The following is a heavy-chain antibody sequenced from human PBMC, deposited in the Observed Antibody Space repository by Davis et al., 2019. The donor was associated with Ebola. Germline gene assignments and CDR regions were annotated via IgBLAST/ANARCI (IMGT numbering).Heavy chain of an antibody. CDR3: ARLDAVGFGGLDV. D-gene: IGHD3-10*01. V-gene: IGHV4-59*01. CDR1: GASISSYY. CDR2: SHYSGST. J-gene: IGHJ6*02. Sequence: SETLSLTCSVSGASISSYYWSWIRQPPGKGLEWIGYSHYSGSTNYNPSLKSRVTISVDTSKNQFSLKLSSVTAADTAVYYCARLDAVGFGGLDVWGQGTTVTVSS.